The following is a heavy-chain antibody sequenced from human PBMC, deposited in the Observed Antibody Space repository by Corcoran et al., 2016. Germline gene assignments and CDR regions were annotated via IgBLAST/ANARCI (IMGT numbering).Heavy chain of an antibody. Sequence: EVQLVESGGGLVQPGGSLRLSCAASGFTFSHHSMHWVRRAPGKGLEWISYITGTGTMTYYAASVKGRFTISRDNARNSLDLQMNSLRIEDTAVYYCTRDAGYVVFDFWGQGTLVTVSS. CDR3: TRDAGYVVFDF. D-gene: IGHD1-1*01. J-gene: IGHJ4*02. CDR2: ITGTGTMT. CDR1: GFTFSHHS. V-gene: IGHV3-48*04.